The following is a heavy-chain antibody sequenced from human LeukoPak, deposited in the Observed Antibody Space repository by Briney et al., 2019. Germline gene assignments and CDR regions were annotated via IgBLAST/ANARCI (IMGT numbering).Heavy chain of an antibody. J-gene: IGHJ6*03. V-gene: IGHV3-30*06. CDR2: ISYDGSNK. Sequence: GGSLRLSCAASGFTFSSYGMHWVRQAPGKGLEWVAVISYDGSNKYYADSVKGRFTISRDNSKNTLYLQMNSLRAEDTAVYYCASLYSSGWYYYYYYMDVWGKGTTVTVSS. CDR1: GFTFSSYG. D-gene: IGHD6-19*01. CDR3: ASLYSSGWYYYYYYMDV.